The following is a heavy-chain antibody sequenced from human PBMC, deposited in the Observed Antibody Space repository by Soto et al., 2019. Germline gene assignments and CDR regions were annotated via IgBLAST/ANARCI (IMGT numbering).Heavy chain of an antibody. D-gene: IGHD3-16*01. CDR2: IYYSGST. CDR3: VKIKTPHVRNGMEV. J-gene: IGHJ6*02. Sequence: QVRLQESGPGLVRPSQTLSLTCTVSGDSLSSGGYYCIWIRQLPGKGLEWIGFIYYSGSTFYNPSLRSRITTSAAASRYHIFLQLSSVTAADTAVYYCVKIKTPHVRNGMEVWGRGTTVRVYS. CDR1: GDSLSSGGYY. V-gene: IGHV4-31*04.